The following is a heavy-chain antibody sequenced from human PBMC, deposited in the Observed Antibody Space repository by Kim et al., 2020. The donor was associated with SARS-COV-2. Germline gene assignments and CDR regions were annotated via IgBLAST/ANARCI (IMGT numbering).Heavy chain of an antibody. J-gene: IGHJ4*02. CDR3: ARVRGGYALDY. Sequence: GGSLRLSCAASGFSFSNYWMSWVRQAPGKGLEWVAYSRQDGSGESYVDSVKGRFTISRDNVNNILYLQMNNVRVDDTAVYFCARVRGGYALDYWGQGTLGTLSS. CDR2: SRQDGSGE. D-gene: IGHD5-12*01. CDR1: GFSFSNYW. V-gene: IGHV3-7*03.